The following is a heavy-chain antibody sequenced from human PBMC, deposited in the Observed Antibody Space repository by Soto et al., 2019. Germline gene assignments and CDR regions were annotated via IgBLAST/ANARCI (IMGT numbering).Heavy chain of an antibody. J-gene: IGHJ6*02. D-gene: IGHD2-8*01. CDR1: GGTFGSYA. CDR2: IIPILNSP. Sequence: QVQLVQSGAEVKKPGSSVKVSCKASGGTFGSYAITWVRRAPGQGLEWLGGIIPILNSPAYAQKFKARVVITADEITNTAYMALNSLRFDDTAVYYCAREAPYCTLATCPKFYDMDVWGQGTSVTVAS. CDR3: AREAPYCTLATCPKFYDMDV. V-gene: IGHV1-69*01.